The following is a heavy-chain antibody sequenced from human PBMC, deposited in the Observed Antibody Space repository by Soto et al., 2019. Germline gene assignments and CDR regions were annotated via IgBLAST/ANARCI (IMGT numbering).Heavy chain of an antibody. Sequence: GGSLRLSCAASGFIFSDYGMHWVRQAPGRGLEWVAVIWYDGGNIHYADSVKGRFTISRDNSKNSLYLQMNSLSAEDTVVYYCARSPGKTRYWDLWGQGTLVPVSS. CDR2: IWYDGGNI. D-gene: IGHD3-10*01. CDR3: ARSPGKTRYWDL. CDR1: GFIFSDYG. V-gene: IGHV3-33*01. J-gene: IGHJ4*02.